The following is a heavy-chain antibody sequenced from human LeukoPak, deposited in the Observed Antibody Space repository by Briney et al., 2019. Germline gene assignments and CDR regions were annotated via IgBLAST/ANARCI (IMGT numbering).Heavy chain of an antibody. V-gene: IGHV4-4*07. J-gene: IGHJ3*02. CDR3: ARDQEDVLLWFGGAVPSI. D-gene: IGHD3-10*01. Sequence: SETLSLTCTVSGSSISSYYWSWIRQPAGKGLEWIGRIYTSGSTNYNPSLKSRVTMSVDTSKNQFSLKLSSVTAADTAVYYCARDQEDVLLWFGGAVPSIWGQGTMVTVSS. CDR2: IYTSGST. CDR1: GSSISSYY.